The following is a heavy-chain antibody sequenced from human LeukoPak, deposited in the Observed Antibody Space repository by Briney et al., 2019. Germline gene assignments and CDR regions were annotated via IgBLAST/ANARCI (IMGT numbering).Heavy chain of an antibody. CDR1: GFTFSSYW. J-gene: IGHJ3*02. V-gene: IGHV3-7*01. CDR3: ARDHHNWNYNDAFDI. Sequence: PGGSLRLSCAASGFTFSSYWMSWVRQAPGKGLEWVANIKQDGSEKYYVDSVKGRFTISRDNAKNSLYLQMNSLRAEDTAVYYCARDHHNWNYNDAFDIWGQGTMVTVSS. CDR2: IKQDGSEK. D-gene: IGHD1-7*01.